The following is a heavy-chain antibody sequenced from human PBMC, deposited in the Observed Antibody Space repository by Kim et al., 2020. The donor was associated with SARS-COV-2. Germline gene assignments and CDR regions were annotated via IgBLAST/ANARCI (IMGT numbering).Heavy chain of an antibody. CDR3: AKDTGGWSFDY. J-gene: IGHJ4*02. V-gene: IGHV3-9*01. Sequence: GGSLRLSCAASGFTVDDYAMHWVRQAPGKGLEWVSGISWNSGSIGYADSVKGRFTISRDKAKNSLYLQMNSLRAEDTALYYCAKDTGGWSFDYWGQGTLVTVSS. CDR2: ISWNSGSI. D-gene: IGHD2-15*01. CDR1: GFTVDDYA.